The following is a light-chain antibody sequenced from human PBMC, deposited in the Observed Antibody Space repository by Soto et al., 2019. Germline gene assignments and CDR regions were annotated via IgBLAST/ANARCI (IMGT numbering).Light chain of an antibody. CDR2: DVS. V-gene: IGLV2-11*01. CDR3: CSYAGSYTFYV. Sequence: QSVLTQPRSVSGSPGQSVTISCTGTSSDVGGYSYVSWYQQHPGEAPKLMIYDVSKRPSGVPDRFSGSKSGNTASLTISGLQAEDEADYYCCSYAGSYTFYVFGTGTMVTVL. CDR1: SSDVGGYSY. J-gene: IGLJ1*01.